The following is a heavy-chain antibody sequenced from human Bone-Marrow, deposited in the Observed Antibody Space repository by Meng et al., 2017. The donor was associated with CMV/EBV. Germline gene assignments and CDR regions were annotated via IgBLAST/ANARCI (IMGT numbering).Heavy chain of an antibody. J-gene: IGHJ6*02. CDR1: GYSISSGYY. V-gene: IGHV4-38-2*02. D-gene: IGHD2-2*02. CDR2: IYHSGST. Sequence: SETLSLTCTVSGYSISSGYYWGWIRQPPGKGLEWIGSIYHSGSTYYNPSLKSRVTISVDTSKNQFSLKLSSVTAADTAVYYCARGGGIVPAAIQDYYYYYGMDVWGQGTTVTVSS. CDR3: ARGGGIVPAAIQDYYYYYGMDV.